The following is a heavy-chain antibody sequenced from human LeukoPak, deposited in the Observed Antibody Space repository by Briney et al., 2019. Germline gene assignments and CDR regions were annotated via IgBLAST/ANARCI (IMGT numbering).Heavy chain of an antibody. D-gene: IGHD2-21*01. CDR1: GDSVSSNSAA. Sequence: SPTLSLTFAISGDSVSSNSAAWNWLRQSPSRGLEWLGRTYYRSKWYNDYAVSVKSRITINPDTSKNQFSLQLDSVTPEDTAVYYCCHSLSGRTGAFDIWGRGTVVTVSS. CDR2: TYYRSKWYN. CDR3: CHSLSGRTGAFDI. J-gene: IGHJ3*02. V-gene: IGHV6-1*01.